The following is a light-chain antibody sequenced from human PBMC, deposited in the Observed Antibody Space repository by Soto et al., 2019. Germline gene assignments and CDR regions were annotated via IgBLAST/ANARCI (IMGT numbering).Light chain of an antibody. Sequence: DIQMTQSPSSLSASVGDRVTITCRASQSISSYLNWYQQKPGKAPKLLIYAASSLQSGVTSRLSGSGSGTDFTLTISSLQPEDFATYYCQQSYSTPPWTFGQGTKVEIK. CDR1: QSISSY. CDR2: AAS. CDR3: QQSYSTPPWT. V-gene: IGKV1-39*01. J-gene: IGKJ1*01.